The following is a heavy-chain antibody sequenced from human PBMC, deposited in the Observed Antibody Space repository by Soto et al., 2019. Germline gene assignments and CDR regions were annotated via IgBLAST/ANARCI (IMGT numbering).Heavy chain of an antibody. CDR1: GYTFTSYG. Sequence: GASVKVSCKASGYTFTSYGISWVRQAPGQGLEWMGWISAYNGNTNYAQKLQGRVTMTTDTSTSTAYMELRSLRSDDTAVYYCARSEYCGGDCYPNYFDYWGQGTLVTVSS. CDR3: ARSEYCGGDCYPNYFDY. CDR2: ISAYNGNT. J-gene: IGHJ4*02. V-gene: IGHV1-18*01. D-gene: IGHD2-21*02.